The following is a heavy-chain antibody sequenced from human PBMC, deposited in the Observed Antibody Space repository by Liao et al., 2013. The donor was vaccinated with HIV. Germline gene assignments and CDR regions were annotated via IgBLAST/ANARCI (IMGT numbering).Heavy chain of an antibody. D-gene: IGHD6-13*01. CDR3: ASGSAAGSREEVYYYYMDV. V-gene: IGHV4-34*02. CDR1: GGPFNTYY. Sequence: QVQLQQWGAGLLKPSETLSLTCAVHGGPFNTYYWTWIRQAPGKGPEWIGQINHRGKTNYHPSLGSRVTMSVDTSQNQFSLSLTSMTAADTAVYYCASGSAAGSREEVYYYYMDVWGKGTTVTVSS. J-gene: IGHJ6*03. CDR2: INHRGKT.